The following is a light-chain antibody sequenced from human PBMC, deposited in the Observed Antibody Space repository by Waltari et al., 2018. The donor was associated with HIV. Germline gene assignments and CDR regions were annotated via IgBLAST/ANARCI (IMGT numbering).Light chain of an antibody. CDR2: DVT. CDR1: SSDIGTYDL. J-gene: IGLJ3*02. V-gene: IGLV2-23*02. CDR3: CSFSPNGASWV. Sequence: QSALTQPASVSGSPGQSITVSCTGTSSDIGTYDLVSWYQQEPGKAPKLIIHDVTARPSGVSSRVSGSKSGNTAFLTISGLQVEDESLYFCCSFSPNGASWVFGGETKVTVL.